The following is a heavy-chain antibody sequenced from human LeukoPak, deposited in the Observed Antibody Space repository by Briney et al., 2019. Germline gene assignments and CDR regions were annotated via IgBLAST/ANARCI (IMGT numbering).Heavy chain of an antibody. Sequence: QPGRSLRLSCAASGFTFSSYAMHWVRQAPGKGLEWVAVISYDGSNKYYADSVKGRFTISRDNSKNTLYLQMNSLRAEDTAVYYCARDLWNYAMQGSYFDYWGQGTLVTVSS. V-gene: IGHV3-30-3*01. CDR1: GFTFSSYA. CDR3: ARDLWNYAMQGSYFDY. D-gene: IGHD1-7*01. CDR2: ISYDGSNK. J-gene: IGHJ4*02.